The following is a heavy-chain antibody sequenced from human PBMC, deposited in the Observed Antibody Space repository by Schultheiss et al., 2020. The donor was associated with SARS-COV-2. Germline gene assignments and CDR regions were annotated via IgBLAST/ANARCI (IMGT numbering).Heavy chain of an antibody. D-gene: IGHD6-6*01. V-gene: IGHV1-46*01. CDR1: GYTFTGYY. J-gene: IGHJ6*02. CDR3: ARVASPSLYYYYGMDV. Sequence: ASVKVSCKASGYTFTGYYMHWVRQAPGQGLEWMGIINPSGGSTSYAQKFQGRVTMTRDTSTSTVYMELSSLRSEDTAVYYCARVASPSLYYYYGMDVWGQGTTVTVSS. CDR2: INPSGGST.